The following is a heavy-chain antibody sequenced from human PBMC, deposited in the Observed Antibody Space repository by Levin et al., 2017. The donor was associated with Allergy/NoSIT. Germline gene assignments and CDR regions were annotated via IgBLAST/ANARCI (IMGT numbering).Heavy chain of an antibody. CDR3: ARTYSTNSFAMSY. CDR1: GDSISSGYY. Sequence: RSQTLSLTCAVSGDSISSGYYYNWVRQPPGEGLEWIGTVFHSGTTYYNPSLKSRVTMSVDTSKKQFSLKLSSVTAADTAVYYCARTYSTNSFAMSYWGQGTLVTVSS. D-gene: IGHD2-8*01. CDR2: VFHSGTT. V-gene: IGHV4-38-2*01. J-gene: IGHJ4*02.